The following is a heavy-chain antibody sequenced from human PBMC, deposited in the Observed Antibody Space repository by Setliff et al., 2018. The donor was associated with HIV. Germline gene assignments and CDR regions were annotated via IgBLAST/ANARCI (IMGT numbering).Heavy chain of an antibody. V-gene: IGHV3-11*04. Sequence: GGSLRLSCAASGFSFRDYYMNWIRQAPGKGLERVSYISSHIGKNTNYADSVKGRFTISRDNTNNLLYLQMNSLRAEDTAIYFCARDFTELASFDYWGQGTLVTVS. D-gene: IGHD1-1*01. CDR2: ISSHIGKNT. CDR3: ARDFTELASFDY. CDR1: GFSFRDYY. J-gene: IGHJ4*02.